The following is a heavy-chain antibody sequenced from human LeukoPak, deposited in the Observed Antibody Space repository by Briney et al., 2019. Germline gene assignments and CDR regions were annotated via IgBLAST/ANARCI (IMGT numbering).Heavy chain of an antibody. CDR2: ISHDGSSQ. J-gene: IGHJ4*02. D-gene: IGHD3-9*01. CDR1: GFIFSHHG. V-gene: IGHV3-30*03. CDR3: ARDGNYDILTGYYGD. Sequence: GGSLRLSCAASGFIFSHHGTHWVRPAPGQGREWVAVISHDGSSQYYVDSVKGRFTISRDNSKDTLYLQMNSLRAEDTAMYYCARDGNYDILTGYYGDWGQGTLVTVSS.